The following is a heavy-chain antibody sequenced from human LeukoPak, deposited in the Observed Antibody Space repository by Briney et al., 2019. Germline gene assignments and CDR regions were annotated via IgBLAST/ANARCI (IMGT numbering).Heavy chain of an antibody. Sequence: GGSLRLSCAASGFTFSSYAMSWVRQAPGKGLEWVSAISGSGGSTYYADSVKGRFTISRDNSKNTLYLQMNSLRAEDTAVYYCAKDLQDRSGYYEGFDFWGQGTLVTVSA. V-gene: IGHV3-23*01. CDR1: GFTFSSYA. D-gene: IGHD3-22*01. CDR2: ISGSGGST. J-gene: IGHJ4*02. CDR3: AKDLQDRSGYYEGFDF.